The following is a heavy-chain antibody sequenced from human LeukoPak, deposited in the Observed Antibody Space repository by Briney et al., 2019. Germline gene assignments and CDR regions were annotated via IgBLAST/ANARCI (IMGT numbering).Heavy chain of an antibody. J-gene: IGHJ4*02. CDR2: VYDSWNN. CDR3: ASYFVGNGGRGY. Sequence: LRLSCAASGFTFSSYNMNWVRQPPGKGLEWLGSVYDSWNNYYNPSLESRITMSVDTSKNQYSLELSSVIAADTAVYHCASYFVGNGGRGYWGQGALVTVSS. D-gene: IGHD3-10*02. V-gene: IGHV4-30-4*08. CDR1: GFTFSSYN.